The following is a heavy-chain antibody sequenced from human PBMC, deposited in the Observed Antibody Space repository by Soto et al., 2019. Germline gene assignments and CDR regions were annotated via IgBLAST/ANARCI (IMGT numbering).Heavy chain of an antibody. V-gene: IGHV4-34*01. J-gene: IGHJ4*02. CDR3: ARGADEYGYQPRAFDY. Sequence: ETLSRTCAVYGGSFSGYYWSWIRQTPGKGLEWIGEINDSGSTNHNPSLKSRVTISVDTSKNQFSLKLSSVTAADTAVYYCARGADEYGYQPRAFDYWGQGTLVTVSS. D-gene: IGHD5-18*01. CDR2: INDSGST. CDR1: GGSFSGYY.